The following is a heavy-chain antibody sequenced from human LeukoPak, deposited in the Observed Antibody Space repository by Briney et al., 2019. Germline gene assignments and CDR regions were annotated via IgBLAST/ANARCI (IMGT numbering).Heavy chain of an antibody. D-gene: IGHD6-19*01. CDR1: GGSVRPYY. V-gene: IGHV4-59*02. Sequence: SETLSLTCTVSGGSVRPYYWSWIRQPPGKGLGWIGYVSHSGSVSYNPSLESRVTISIDASRSQVSLKLRFVTAADTAVYFCARDHWVSFDSVWSYYGMDVWGQGTTVIVSS. CDR3: ARDHWVSFDSVWSYYGMDV. J-gene: IGHJ6*02. CDR2: VSHSGSV.